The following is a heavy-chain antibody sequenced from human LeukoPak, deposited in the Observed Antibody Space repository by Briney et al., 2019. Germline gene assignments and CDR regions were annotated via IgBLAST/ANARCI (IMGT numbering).Heavy chain of an antibody. CDR2: ITPKNGGT. V-gene: IGHV1-2*02. Sequence: GASVKVSCQASGYTFTGSFLHWLRQAPGHGLEWMGWITPKNGGTKYAQKFQGRVTMTSDTSIRTAYMELSSLTSDDTAIYFCARDNDWGPDYWGQGTLVTVSS. D-gene: IGHD7-27*01. CDR3: ARDNDWGPDY. J-gene: IGHJ4*02. CDR1: GYTFTGSF.